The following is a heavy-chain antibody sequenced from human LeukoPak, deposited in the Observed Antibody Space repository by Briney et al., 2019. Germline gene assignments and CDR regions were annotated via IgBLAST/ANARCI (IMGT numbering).Heavy chain of an antibody. D-gene: IGHD1-1*01. J-gene: IGHJ4*02. V-gene: IGHV3-21*01. CDR3: AREPTGDY. CDR2: ISSGGTFM. Sequence: GGTLRLSCAASGFTFSSYSINWVRQAPGKGLELVSSISSGGTFMYYADSVKGRFTISRDNAKKSVFLQMNSLRAEESAVYYCAREPTGDYWGQGLLVTVSS. CDR1: GFTFSSYS.